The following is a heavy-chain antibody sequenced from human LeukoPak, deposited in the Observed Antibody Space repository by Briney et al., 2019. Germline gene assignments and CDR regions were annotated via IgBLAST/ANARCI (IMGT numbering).Heavy chain of an antibody. V-gene: IGHV4-59*12. D-gene: IGHD2-21*01. CDR2: VYHSGST. CDR1: GGSISSYY. Sequence: SETLSLTCTVSGGSISSYYWSWIRQPPGKGLEWIGYVYHSGSTYYNPSLKSRVTISVDRSKNQFSLKLSSVTAADTAVYYCARVAYCGGDCYSPEYYYYYYMDVWGKGTTVTVSS. J-gene: IGHJ6*03. CDR3: ARVAYCGGDCYSPEYYYYYYMDV.